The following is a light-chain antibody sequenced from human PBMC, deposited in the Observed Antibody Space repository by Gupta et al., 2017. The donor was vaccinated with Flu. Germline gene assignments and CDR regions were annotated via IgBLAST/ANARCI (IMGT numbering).Light chain of an antibody. CDR3: QQYNNWPRT. V-gene: IGKV3-15*01. CDR1: QSVNSN. CDR2: GAS. Sequence: EIEMTQSPATLSVSPGERATLSCRASQSVNSNLAWYQQKPGQTPRLLILGASTRATGIPARFSGSGSGTEFTLAISSLQSEDFAVYYCQQYNNWPRTFGQGTKVEIK. J-gene: IGKJ1*01.